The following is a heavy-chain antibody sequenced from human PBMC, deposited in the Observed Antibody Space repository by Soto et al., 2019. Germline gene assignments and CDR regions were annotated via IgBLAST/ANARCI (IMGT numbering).Heavy chain of an antibody. V-gene: IGHV3-33*01. CDR1: GFTFSSYG. Sequence: QVQLVESGGGVVQPGRSLRLSCAASGFTFSSYGMHWVRQAPGKGLEWVAVIWYDGSNKYYADSVKGRFTISRDNSKNTLYLQMNSLRAEDTAVYYCARFTRSYHVYYYYGMDVWGQGTTVTVSS. J-gene: IGHJ6*02. D-gene: IGHD1-26*01. CDR3: ARFTRSYHVYYYYGMDV. CDR2: IWYDGSNK.